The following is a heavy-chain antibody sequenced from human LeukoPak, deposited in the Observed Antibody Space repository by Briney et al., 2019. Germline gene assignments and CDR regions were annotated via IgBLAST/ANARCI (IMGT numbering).Heavy chain of an antibody. D-gene: IGHD3-10*01. CDR1: GFTFSSYS. V-gene: IGHV3-48*01. J-gene: IGHJ4*02. Sequence: GGSLRLSCAASGFTFSSYSMNWVRQAPGKGLEWVSYISSSSSTIYYADSVKGRFTISRDNAKNSLYLQMNSLRAEDTAVYYCARKLVIKDIDYWGQGTLVTVSS. CDR3: ARKLVIKDIDY. CDR2: ISSSSSTI.